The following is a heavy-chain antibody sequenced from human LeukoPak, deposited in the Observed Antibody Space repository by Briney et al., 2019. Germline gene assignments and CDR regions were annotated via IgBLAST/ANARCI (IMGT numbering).Heavy chain of an antibody. CDR3: TRAPDCSGGSLGSCYSGLNWFDP. CDR1: GYTFTSCD. Sequence: ASVKVSCKASGYTFTSCDINWVRQATGQGLEWMGWMNPNSGNTGYAQKFQGRVTITRNTSISTAYMELSSLRSEDTAVYYCTRAPDCSGGSLGSCYSGLNWFDPWGQGTLVTVSS. J-gene: IGHJ5*02. CDR2: MNPNSGNT. V-gene: IGHV1-8*03. D-gene: IGHD2-15*01.